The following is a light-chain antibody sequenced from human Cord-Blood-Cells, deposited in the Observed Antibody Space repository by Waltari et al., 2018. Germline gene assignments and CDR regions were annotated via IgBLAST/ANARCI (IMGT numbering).Light chain of an antibody. CDR3: SSYTSSSTVV. V-gene: IGLV2-14*01. J-gene: IGLJ2*01. CDR1: SSDVGGYNY. CDR2: DVS. Sequence: QSALTQPASVSGSPGQSITISCTGTSSDVGGYNYVSWYQQHPGKAPKRMIYDVSNRPSGVSNRFAGSKSGNTASLTSPGLQAEDEADYYCSSYTSSSTVVFGGGTKLTVL.